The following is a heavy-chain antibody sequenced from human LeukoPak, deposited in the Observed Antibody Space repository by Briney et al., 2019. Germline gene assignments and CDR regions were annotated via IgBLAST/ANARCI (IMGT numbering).Heavy chain of an antibody. Sequence: ASVKVSCKVSGYTLTELSMHWVRQAPGKGLEWMGGFDPEDGETIYAQKFQGRVTMTEDTSTDTAYMELSSLRSEDTAVYYCATDFYYDSSGLRDFDYWGQGTLVTVSS. D-gene: IGHD3-22*01. J-gene: IGHJ4*02. V-gene: IGHV1-24*01. CDR3: ATDFYYDSSGLRDFDY. CDR1: GYTLTELS. CDR2: FDPEDGET.